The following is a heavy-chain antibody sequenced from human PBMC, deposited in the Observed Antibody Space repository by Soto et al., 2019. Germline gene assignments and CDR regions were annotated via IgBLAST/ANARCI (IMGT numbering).Heavy chain of an antibody. Sequence: GGSLRVSCAGLGFSFSIYPMNWVRQAPGKGLEWVASISGSSTYTNYADSVKGRFTISRDNAKSSLFLQMNSLRGEDTAVYYCARVAVAEPSDSWGQGTPVTVS. J-gene: IGHJ4*02. V-gene: IGHV3-21*01. CDR1: GFSFSIYP. CDR3: ARVAVAEPSDS. D-gene: IGHD6-19*01. CDR2: ISGSSTYT.